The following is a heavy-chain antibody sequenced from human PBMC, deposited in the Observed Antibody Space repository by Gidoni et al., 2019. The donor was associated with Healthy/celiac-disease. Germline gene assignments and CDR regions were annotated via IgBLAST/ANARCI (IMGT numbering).Heavy chain of an antibody. CDR3: ARAHSSGYYRLDDAFDI. Sequence: QVQLVQSGAEVKKPGSSVKVSCKASGGTFSSYAISWVRQAPGQGLEWMGGIIPIFGTANYAQKFQGRVTITADKSTSTAYMELSSLRSEDTAVYYCARAHSSGYYRLDDAFDIWGQGTMVTVSS. V-gene: IGHV1-69*06. D-gene: IGHD3-22*01. J-gene: IGHJ3*02. CDR1: GGTFSSYA. CDR2: IIPIFGTA.